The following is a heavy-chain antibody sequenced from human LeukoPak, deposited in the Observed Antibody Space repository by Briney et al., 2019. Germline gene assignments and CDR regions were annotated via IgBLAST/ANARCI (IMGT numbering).Heavy chain of an antibody. CDR1: GGSFSGYY. J-gene: IGHJ6*03. V-gene: IGHV4-34*01. CDR3: ARGVHFDWLLPPPMDV. Sequence: SETLSLTCAVYGGSFSGYYWSWIRQPPGKGLEWIGEINHSGSTNYNPSLKSRVTISVDTSKNQFSLKLSSVTAADTAVYYCARGVHFDWLLPPPMDVWGKGTTVTVSS. D-gene: IGHD3-9*01. CDR2: INHSGST.